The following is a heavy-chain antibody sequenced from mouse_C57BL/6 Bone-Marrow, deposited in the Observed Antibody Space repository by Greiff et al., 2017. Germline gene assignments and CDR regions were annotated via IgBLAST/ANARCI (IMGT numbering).Heavy chain of an antibody. CDR3: SRQVTTVLATKYFDV. D-gene: IGHD1-1*01. J-gene: IGHJ1*03. V-gene: IGHV5-9*01. CDR2: ISGGGGNT. CDR1: GFTFSSYT. Sequence: DVKLVESGGGFVKPGGSLKLSCAASGFTFSSYTMSWVRQTPEKRLQWVAAISGGGGNTNYPDSVKGRFTISRDNDKNILYLQMSSLRSEDTALYYCSRQVTTVLATKYFDVWGTGTTVTVSS.